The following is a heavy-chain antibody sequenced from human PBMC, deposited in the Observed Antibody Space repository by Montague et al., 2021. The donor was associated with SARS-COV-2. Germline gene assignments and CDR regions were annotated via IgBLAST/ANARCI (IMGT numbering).Heavy chain of an antibody. J-gene: IGHJ6*03. D-gene: IGHD3-3*01. V-gene: IGHV4-34*01. CDR3: ARGRAARSITISGVVNTAIRYYYDMAV. CDR2: INDSGSI. Sequence: SETLSLTCAVYGGSFSGYYCSWIRQPPGKGLEWIVEINDSGSIYYNPSPKSRVTTSVDTSKNQFFLKLRSVTAADTAVYYCARGRAARSITISGVVNTAIRYYYDMAVWGKGTTVTVSS. CDR1: GGSFSGYY.